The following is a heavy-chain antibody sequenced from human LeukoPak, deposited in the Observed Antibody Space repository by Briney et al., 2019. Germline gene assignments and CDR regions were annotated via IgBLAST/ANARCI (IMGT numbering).Heavy chain of an antibody. CDR1: GYTFTSYG. CDR3: ARDYFSYCSSTSCSINWFDP. V-gene: IGHV1-18*01. Sequence: ASVRVSCKASGYTFTSYGISWVRQAPGQGLEWMGWISAYNGNTNYAQKLQGRVTMTTDTSTSTAYMELRGLRSDDTAVYYCARDYFSYCSSTSCSINWFDPWGQGTLVTVSS. J-gene: IGHJ5*02. D-gene: IGHD2-2*01. CDR2: ISAYNGNT.